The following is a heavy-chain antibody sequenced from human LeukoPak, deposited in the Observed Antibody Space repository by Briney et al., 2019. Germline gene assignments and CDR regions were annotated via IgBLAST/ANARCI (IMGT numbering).Heavy chain of an antibody. D-gene: IGHD6-13*01. V-gene: IGHV4-34*01. CDR2: IYYSGST. J-gene: IGHJ4*02. CDR1: GGSFSGHY. Sequence: SETLSLTCAVYGGSFSGHYWSWIRQPPGKGLEWIGSIYYSGSTYYNPSLKSRVTISVDTSKNQFSLKLSSVTAADTAVYYCARDPAAGYFDYWGQGTLVTVSS. CDR3: ARDPAAGYFDY.